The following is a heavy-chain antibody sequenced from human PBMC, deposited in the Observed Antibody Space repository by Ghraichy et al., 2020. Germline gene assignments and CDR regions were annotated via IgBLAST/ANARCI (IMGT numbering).Heavy chain of an antibody. J-gene: IGHJ3*02. CDR1: GGSFSGYY. CDR3: ARPDGWYIGYAFDI. V-gene: IGHV4-34*01. CDR2: INHSGST. Sequence: SETLSLTCAVYGGSFSGYYWSWIRQPPGKGLEWIGEINHSGSTNYNPSLKSRVTISVDTSKNQFSLKLSSVTAADTAVYYCARPDGWYIGYAFDIWGQGTMVTVSS. D-gene: IGHD6-19*01.